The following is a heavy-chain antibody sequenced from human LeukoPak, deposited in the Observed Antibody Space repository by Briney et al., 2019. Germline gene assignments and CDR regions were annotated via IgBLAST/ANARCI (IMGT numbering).Heavy chain of an antibody. CDR2: ISYDGSNK. V-gene: IGHV3-30-3*01. D-gene: IGHD2-2*01. CDR1: GFTFSSYA. CDR3: ARDLRGVIVVVPAAMGGWFDP. J-gene: IGHJ5*02. Sequence: PGGSLRLSCAASGFTFSSYAMHWVRQAPGKGLEWVAVISYDGSNKYYADSVKGRFTISRDNSKNTLYLQMNSLRAEDTAVYYCARDLRGVIVVVPAAMGGWFDPWGQGTLVTVSS.